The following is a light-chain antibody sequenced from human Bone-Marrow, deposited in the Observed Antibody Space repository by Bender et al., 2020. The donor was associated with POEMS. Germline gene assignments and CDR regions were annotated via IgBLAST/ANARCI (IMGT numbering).Light chain of an antibody. CDR3: CSYAGSYTWV. CDR1: SSDIGAYDS. Sequence: QSALTQPPSASGSPGQSVTISCTGLSSDIGAYDSVSWYHQLPGKAPRLMIYEVNKRPSGVPDRFSGSKSGNTASLTISGLQAEDEADYYCCSYAGSYTWVFGGGTKLTVL. CDR2: EVN. J-gene: IGLJ3*02. V-gene: IGLV2-8*01.